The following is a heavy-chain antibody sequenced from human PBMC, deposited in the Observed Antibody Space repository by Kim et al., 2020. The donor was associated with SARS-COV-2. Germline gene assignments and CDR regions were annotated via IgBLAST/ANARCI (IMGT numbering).Heavy chain of an antibody. CDR3: ARRGDTAMDDPGWGYYYYGMDV. Sequence: SVKVSCKASGGTFSSYAISWVRQAPGQGLEWMGGIIPIFGTANYAQKFQGRVTITADESTSTAYMELSSLRSEDTAVYYCARRGDTAMDDPGWGYYYYGMDVWGQGTTVTVSS. CDR1: GGTFSSYA. J-gene: IGHJ6*02. CDR2: IIPIFGTA. D-gene: IGHD5-18*01. V-gene: IGHV1-69*13.